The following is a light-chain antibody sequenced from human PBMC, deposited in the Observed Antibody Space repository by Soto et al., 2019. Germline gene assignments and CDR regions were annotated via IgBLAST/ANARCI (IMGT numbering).Light chain of an antibody. CDR2: GAS. J-gene: IGKJ4*01. V-gene: IGKV3-20*01. CDR3: QQYATSPKLT. Sequence: EIVLTQSPGTLSLSPGERATLACRASQSVTGSYLAWYQQKPGQAPRLLIYGASSRATGIPARFSGSGSGTDFTLTISRLEPEDFAVYYCQQYATSPKLTFGGGTKVEIK. CDR1: QSVTGSY.